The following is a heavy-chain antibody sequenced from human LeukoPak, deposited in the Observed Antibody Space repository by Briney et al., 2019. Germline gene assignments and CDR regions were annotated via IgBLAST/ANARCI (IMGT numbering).Heavy chain of an antibody. CDR1: GFTFSSYA. V-gene: IGHV3-23*01. CDR3: AKMVREFYTISYYFDY. Sequence: GGSLRLPCAVSGFTFSSYAMNWVRQAPGKGLEWVSGISGSGAGTYYADSVKGRFTISRDNSKNTLYLQMNSLRAEDTAVYYCAKMVREFYTISYYFDYWGQGTLVTVSS. CDR2: ISGSGAGT. J-gene: IGHJ4*02. D-gene: IGHD2-8*01.